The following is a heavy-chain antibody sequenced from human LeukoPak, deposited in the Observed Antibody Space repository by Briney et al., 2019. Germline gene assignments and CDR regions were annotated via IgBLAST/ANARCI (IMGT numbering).Heavy chain of an antibody. CDR2: IYYSGST. CDR3: ARVVTTWLKYGMDV. J-gene: IGHJ6*02. Sequence: PSETLSLTCTVSGGSISSGGYYWGWIRQHPGKGLEWIGYIYYSGSTYYNPSLKSRVTISVDTSKNQFSLKLSSVTAADTAVYYCARVVTTWLKYGMDVWGQGTTVTVSS. D-gene: IGHD4-17*01. V-gene: IGHV4-31*03. CDR1: GGSISSGGYY.